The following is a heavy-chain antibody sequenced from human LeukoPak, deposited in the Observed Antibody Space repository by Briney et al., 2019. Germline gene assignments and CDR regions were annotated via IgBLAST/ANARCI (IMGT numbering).Heavy chain of an antibody. CDR2: IYYSGST. CDR1: GGSISSCY. Sequence: SETLSLTCTVSGGSISSCYWSWIRQPPGKGLEWIGYIYYSGSTNYNPSLMSRVTISVDTSKNQFSLKLSSVTAADTAVYYCARDQGLSYWYFDLWGRGTLVTVSS. D-gene: IGHD3/OR15-3a*01. J-gene: IGHJ2*01. CDR3: ARDQGLSYWYFDL. V-gene: IGHV4-59*01.